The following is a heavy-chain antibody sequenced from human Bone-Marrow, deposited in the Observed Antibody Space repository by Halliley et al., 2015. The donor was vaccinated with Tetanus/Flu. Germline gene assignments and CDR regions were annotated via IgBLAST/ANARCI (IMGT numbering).Heavy chain of an antibody. CDR2: ISWDGGDI. CDR3: AKDMSKGSNYQGGAFDI. Sequence: SLRLSCAASGSIFNDNAMHWVRQAPGKGLEWVSGISWDGGDIAYADAVKGRFTISRDNAKNSLSLQMNSLRPEDTALYYCAKDMSKGSNYQGGAFDIWGQGTMVTVSS. V-gene: IGHV3-9*01. D-gene: IGHD6-13*01. CDR1: GSIFNDNA. J-gene: IGHJ3*02.